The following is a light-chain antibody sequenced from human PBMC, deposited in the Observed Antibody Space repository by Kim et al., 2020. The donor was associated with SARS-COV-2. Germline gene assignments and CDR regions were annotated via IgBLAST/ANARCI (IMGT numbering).Light chain of an antibody. CDR1: QRITNY. V-gene: IGKV1-39*01. Sequence: DIQLTQSPSSLSASVGDRVTITCRASQRITNYLNWYQQKPGKAPRLLIYAASSLQSGVPSRFSDSGSGTDFTLTISSLQPEDFATYYCQQSAHLLTFGGGTKVEI. CDR2: AAS. J-gene: IGKJ4*01. CDR3: QQSAHLLT.